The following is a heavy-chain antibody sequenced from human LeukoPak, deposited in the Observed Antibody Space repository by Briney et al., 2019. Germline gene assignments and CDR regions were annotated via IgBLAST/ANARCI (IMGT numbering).Heavy chain of an antibody. CDR2: MNWNGGST. J-gene: IGHJ4*02. CDR1: GFKFDDYG. D-gene: IGHD6-19*01. V-gene: IGHV3-20*04. CDR3: ARGFHSSGWYYFDY. Sequence: TGGSPRLSCAASGFKFDDYGMSWVRQAPGKGLEWVSGMNWNGGSTGYADSVTGRFTISRDNAKNSLYLQMNSLRAEDTALYYCARGFHSSGWYYFDYWGQGTLVTVSS.